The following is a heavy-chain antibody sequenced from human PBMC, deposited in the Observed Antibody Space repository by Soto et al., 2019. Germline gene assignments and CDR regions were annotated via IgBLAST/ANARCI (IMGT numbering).Heavy chain of an antibody. CDR2: ISWDGGST. Sequence: GGSLRLSCAASGFTFDDYTMHWVRQAPGKGLEWVSLISWDGGSTYYADSVKGRFTISRDNSKNSLYLQMNSLRTEDTALYYCAKDMGQLAANYYYYYGMDVWGQGTTVTVSS. CDR3: AKDMGQLAANYYYYYGMDV. D-gene: IGHD6-13*01. J-gene: IGHJ6*02. CDR1: GFTFDDYT. V-gene: IGHV3-43*01.